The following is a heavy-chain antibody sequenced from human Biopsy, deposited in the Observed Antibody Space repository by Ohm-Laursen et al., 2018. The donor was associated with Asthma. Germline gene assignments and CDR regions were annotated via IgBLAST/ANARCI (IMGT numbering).Heavy chain of an antibody. CDR2: ISYTGSA. D-gene: IGHD3-22*01. V-gene: IGHV4-39*02. CDR1: GGSMSSSSYY. CDR3: ARDLSFYDSSGYYRRWFDP. Sequence: GTLSLTCTVSGGSMSSSSYYWGWIRQPPGKGLEWMGSISYTGSAYHNPSLKSRVTISVDTSKNHFPLKLSSVTAADTAVYYCARDLSFYDSSGYYRRWFDPWGQGTLVTVSS. J-gene: IGHJ5*02.